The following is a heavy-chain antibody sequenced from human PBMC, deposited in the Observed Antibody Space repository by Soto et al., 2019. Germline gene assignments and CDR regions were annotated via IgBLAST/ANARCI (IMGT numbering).Heavy chain of an antibody. CDR3: ARDRAAAAGYNWFDP. CDR1: GYTFTSDG. J-gene: IGHJ5*02. CDR2: ISAYNGNT. V-gene: IGHV1-18*01. Sequence: GALVKVSCKASGYTFTSDGIIWVRQAPGQGLEWMGWISAYNGNTNYAQKLQGRVTITTDTSTSTAYMELRSLRSDDTAVYYCARDRAAAAGYNWFDPWGQGTLVTVSS. D-gene: IGHD6-13*01.